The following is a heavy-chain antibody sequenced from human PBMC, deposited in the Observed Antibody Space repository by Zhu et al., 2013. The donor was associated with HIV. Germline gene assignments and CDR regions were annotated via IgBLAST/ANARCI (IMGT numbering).Heavy chain of an antibody. CDR2: MNPNSGNT. Sequence: QVQLVQSGAEVKKPGASVKVSCKASGYTFTSYDINWVRQATGQGLEWMGWMNPNSGNTGYAQKFQGRVTMTRNTSISTAYMELSSLRSEDTAVYYCARGDWDIVVVPAAHCMDVWGQGTTVTVSS. CDR3: ARGDWDIVVVPAAHCMDV. CDR1: GYTFTSYD. J-gene: IGHJ6*02. V-gene: IGHV1-8*01. D-gene: IGHD2-2*01.